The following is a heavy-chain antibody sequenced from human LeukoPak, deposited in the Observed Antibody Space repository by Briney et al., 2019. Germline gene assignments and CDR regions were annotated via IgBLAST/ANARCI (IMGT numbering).Heavy chain of an antibody. CDR3: ARDLLSGSGSYPMDV. J-gene: IGHJ6*02. D-gene: IGHD3-10*01. Sequence: GSSVKVSFKASGGTFSSYAISWVRQAPGQGLEWMGRIIPILGIANYAQKFQGRVTITADKSTSTAYMELSSLRSEDTAVYYCARDLLSGSGSYPMDVWGQGTTVTVSS. V-gene: IGHV1-69*04. CDR2: IIPILGIA. CDR1: GGTFSSYA.